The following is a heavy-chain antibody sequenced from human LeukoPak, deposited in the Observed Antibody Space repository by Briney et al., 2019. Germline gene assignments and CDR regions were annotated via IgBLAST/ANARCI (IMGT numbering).Heavy chain of an antibody. CDR2: IYYSGST. V-gene: IGHV4-30-4*01. CDR1: GGSISSDDYY. D-gene: IGHD4-11*01. J-gene: IGHJ6*02. Sequence: SETLSLTCTVSGGSISSDDYYWSWIRQPPGKGLEWIGYIYYSGSTYYNPSLKSRVTISVDTSKNQFSLKLSSVTAADTAVYYCARDHSKGYYYYGMDVWGQGTTVTVSS. CDR3: ARDHSKGYYYYGMDV.